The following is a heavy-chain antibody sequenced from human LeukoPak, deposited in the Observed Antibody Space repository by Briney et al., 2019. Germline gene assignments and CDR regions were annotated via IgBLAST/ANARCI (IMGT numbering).Heavy chain of an antibody. CDR3: AKAPVTTCRGAFCYPFDY. V-gene: IGHV3-23*01. CDR1: DFSFITYA. CDR2: ISDTGNT. Sequence: GGSLRLSCAASDFSFITYAMSWVRQAPGKGLEWVSAISDTGNTYHADSVKGRFTISRDSSKNTLFLQMNRLRPEDAAVYYCAKAPVTTCRGAFCYPFDYWGLGTLVTVSS. J-gene: IGHJ4*02. D-gene: IGHD2-15*01.